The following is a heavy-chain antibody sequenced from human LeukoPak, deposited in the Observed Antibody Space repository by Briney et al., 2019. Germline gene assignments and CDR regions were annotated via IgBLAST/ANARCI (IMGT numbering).Heavy chain of an antibody. J-gene: IGHJ3*02. CDR2: ISSSSSYI. CDR3: ARVDDYGDYGDAFDI. V-gene: IGHV3-21*01. CDR1: GFTFSSYG. Sequence: PGRSLRLSCAASGFTFSSYGMHWVRQAPGKGLEWVSSISSSSSYIYYADSVKGRFTISRDNAKNSLYLQMNSLRAEDTAVYYCARVDDYGDYGDAFDIWGQGTMVTVSS. D-gene: IGHD4-17*01.